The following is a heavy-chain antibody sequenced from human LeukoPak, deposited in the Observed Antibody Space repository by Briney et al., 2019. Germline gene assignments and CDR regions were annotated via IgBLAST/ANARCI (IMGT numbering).Heavy chain of an antibody. J-gene: IGHJ4*02. Sequence: PSETLSLTCTVSGYSISSGYYWGWIRPPPGKGQEWIGSIYHSGSTYYNPSLKSRVTISVDTSKNQFSLKLSSVTAADTAVYYCARVCCNTYYDFWSGYYRYYFDYWGQGTLVTVSS. CDR3: ARVCCNTYYDFWSGYYRYYFDY. CDR1: GYSISSGYY. D-gene: IGHD3-3*01. V-gene: IGHV4-38-2*02. CDR2: IYHSGST.